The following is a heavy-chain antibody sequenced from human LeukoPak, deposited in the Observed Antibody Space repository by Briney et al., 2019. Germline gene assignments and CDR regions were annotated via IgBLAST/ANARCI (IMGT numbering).Heavy chain of an antibody. CDR2: ISWNSGSI. J-gene: IGHJ4*02. D-gene: IGHD6-19*01. V-gene: IGHV3-9*01. CDR3: AKEAVAGTVDY. CDR1: GFTFDDYA. Sequence: PGGSLRLSCAASGFTFDDYAMHWVRQAPGKGLEWVSGISWNSGSIGYADSVKGRFTISRDNAKNSLYLQMNSLRAEDTALYYRAKEAVAGTVDYWGQGTLVTVSS.